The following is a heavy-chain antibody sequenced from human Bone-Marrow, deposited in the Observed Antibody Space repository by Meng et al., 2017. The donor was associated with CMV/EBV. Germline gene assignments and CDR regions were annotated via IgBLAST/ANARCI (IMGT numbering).Heavy chain of an antibody. CDR1: GFTFSSYS. Sequence: GESLKISCAASGFTFSSYSMNWVRQAPGKGLEWVSYISSSSSTIYYADSVKGRFTISRDNAKNSLYLQMNSLRAEDTAVYYCARRGLGVDWGQGTLVTVSS. CDR3: ARRGLGVD. CDR2: ISSSSSTI. D-gene: IGHD2-15*01. J-gene: IGHJ1*01. V-gene: IGHV3-48*04.